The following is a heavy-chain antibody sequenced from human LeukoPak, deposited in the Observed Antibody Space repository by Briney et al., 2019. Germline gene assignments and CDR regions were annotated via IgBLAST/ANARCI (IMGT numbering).Heavy chain of an antibody. Sequence: ASVKVSCKAAGYSFTSNVISWVRQAPGQGLEWMGWISAYNGNTNYAQKLQGRVTMNTDTSTSTAYMELRSLRSDDTAVYYCARLFINGGDYWGQGTLVTVSS. CDR3: ARLFINGGDY. J-gene: IGHJ4*02. CDR1: GYSFTSNV. CDR2: ISAYNGNT. V-gene: IGHV1-18*01. D-gene: IGHD7-27*01.